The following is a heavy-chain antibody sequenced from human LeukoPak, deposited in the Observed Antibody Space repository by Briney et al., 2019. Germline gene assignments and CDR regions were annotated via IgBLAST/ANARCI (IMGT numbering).Heavy chain of an antibody. Sequence: PSETLSLTCTVSGGSVSRNSDYWGWIRQPPGKGLEWIGSIYYSGSTYYNPSLKSRVTISVDTSKNQFSLKLSSVTAADTAVYYCARTAVAGLRWFDYWGQGTLVTVSS. CDR1: GGSVSRNSDY. CDR3: ARTAVAGLRWFDY. V-gene: IGHV4-39*07. D-gene: IGHD6-19*01. CDR2: IYYSGST. J-gene: IGHJ4*02.